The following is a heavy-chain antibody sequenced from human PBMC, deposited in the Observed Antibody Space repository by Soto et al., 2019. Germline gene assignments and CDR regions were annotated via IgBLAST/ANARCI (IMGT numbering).Heavy chain of an antibody. V-gene: IGHV4-34*01. J-gene: IGHJ4*02. CDR1: VGSFSGYY. Sequence: SETLSLTCAVYVGSFSGYYWSWIRQPPGKGLEWIGEINHSGSTNYNPSLKSRVTISVDTSKNQFSLKLSSVTAADTAVYYCARGRGKYCSGGSCYSGSVCYDYWGQGTLVTVSS. CDR3: ARGRGKYCSGGSCYSGSVCYDY. D-gene: IGHD2-15*01. CDR2: INHSGST.